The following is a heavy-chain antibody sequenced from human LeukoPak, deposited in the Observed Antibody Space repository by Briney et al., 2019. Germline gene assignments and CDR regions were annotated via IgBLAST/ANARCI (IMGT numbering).Heavy chain of an antibody. V-gene: IGHV4-59*01. D-gene: IGHD3-10*01. CDR1: GGSISSYY. Sequence: SETLSLTCTVSGGSISSYYWSWIRQPPGKGLEWIGYIYYSGSTNYNPSLKSRVTISVDTSKNQFSLKLSSATAADTAVYYCARGQRSDAGWGLYYYYYYIDVWGKGTTVTVSS. J-gene: IGHJ6*03. CDR2: IYYSGST. CDR3: ARGQRSDAGWGLYYYYYYIDV.